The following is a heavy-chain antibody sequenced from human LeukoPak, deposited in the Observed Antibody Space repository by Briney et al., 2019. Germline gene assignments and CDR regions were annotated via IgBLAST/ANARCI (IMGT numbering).Heavy chain of an antibody. Sequence: SQTLSLTCAISGDSVSSSASWNWIRQSPSRGLEWLGRTYYRSDWYSDYATSVRSRITINADTSKNQFSLQLNSVSPEDTAVYYCARDPISSSEWGPFDPWGQGTLVTVSS. CDR2: TYYRSDWYS. V-gene: IGHV6-1*01. J-gene: IGHJ5*02. CDR3: ARDPISSSEWGPFDP. CDR1: GDSVSSSAS. D-gene: IGHD6-6*01.